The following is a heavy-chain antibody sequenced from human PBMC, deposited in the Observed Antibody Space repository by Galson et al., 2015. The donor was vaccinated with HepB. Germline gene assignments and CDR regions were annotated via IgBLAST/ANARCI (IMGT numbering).Heavy chain of an antibody. J-gene: IGHJ3*02. CDR2: IYYSGST. Sequence: LSLTCTVSGGSVSSGSYYWSWIRQPPGKGLEWIGYIYYSGSTKYNPSLKSRVTISVDTSKNQFSLKLSSVTAADTAVYYCARVVDIVATTQGNHDAFDIWGQGTMVTVSS. D-gene: IGHD5-12*01. CDR3: ARVVDIVATTQGNHDAFDI. V-gene: IGHV4-61*01. CDR1: GGSVSSGSYY.